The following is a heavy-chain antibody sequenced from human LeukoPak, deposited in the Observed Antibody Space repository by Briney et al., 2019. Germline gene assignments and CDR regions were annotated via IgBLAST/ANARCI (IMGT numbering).Heavy chain of an antibody. D-gene: IGHD3-22*01. Sequence: PGGSLRLSCAVSGVNFSSYWMSWVRQPPWKGLEWIGSIYDSGSTYYNPSLKSRVTISVDTSKNQFSLKLSSVTAADTAVYYCARDRVWVDYDSSGYYLDAFDIWGQGTMVTVSS. CDR1: GVNFSSYW. J-gene: IGHJ3*02. CDR3: ARDRVWVDYDSSGYYLDAFDI. CDR2: IYDSGST. V-gene: IGHV4-39*07.